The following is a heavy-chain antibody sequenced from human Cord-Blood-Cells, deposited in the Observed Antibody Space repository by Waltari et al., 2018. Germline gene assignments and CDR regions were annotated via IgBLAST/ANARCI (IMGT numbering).Heavy chain of an antibody. D-gene: IGHD1-26*01. J-gene: IGHJ3*02. CDR3: AKGGATRAFDI. CDR2: IGYEGSKK. CDR1: GFTFSSYG. Sequence: QVQLVESGGGVVQPGGSLRLSCAASGFTFSSYGMHWVRQAPGKGLGWVGFIGYEGSKKYYADSVKGRFTSTRDNSKNTLYLQMNSLRAEDTAVYYCAKGGATRAFDIWGQGTMVTVSS. V-gene: IGHV3-30*02.